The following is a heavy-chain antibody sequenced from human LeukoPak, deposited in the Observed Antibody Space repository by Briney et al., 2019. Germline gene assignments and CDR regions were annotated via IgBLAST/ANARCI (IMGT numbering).Heavy chain of an antibody. J-gene: IGHJ5*02. Sequence: GGSLRLSCAASGFTFDDYAMHWVRQAPGKGLEWVSGISWNSDSIGYADSVKGRFTISRDNAKNSLYLQMNSLRAEDTAVYYCARDYSKRGNWEIQGDPWGQGTLVTVSS. CDR2: ISWNSDSI. CDR3: ARDYSKRGNWEIQGDP. CDR1: GFTFDDYA. V-gene: IGHV3-9*01. D-gene: IGHD2-15*01.